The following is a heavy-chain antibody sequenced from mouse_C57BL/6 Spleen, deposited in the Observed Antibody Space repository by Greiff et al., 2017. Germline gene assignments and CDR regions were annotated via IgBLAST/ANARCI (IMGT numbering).Heavy chain of an antibody. V-gene: IGHV1-50*01. CDR1: GYTFTSYW. CDR2: IDPSDSYT. CDR3: TRDYYGSSEWYFDV. Sequence: QVQLQQPGAELVKPGASVKLSCKASGYTFTSYWMQWVKQRPGQGLEWIGEIDPSDSYTNYNQKFKGKATLTVDTASSTAYMQLSSLTSDDSAVYYCTRDYYGSSEWYFDVWGTGTTVTVSS. D-gene: IGHD1-1*01. J-gene: IGHJ1*03.